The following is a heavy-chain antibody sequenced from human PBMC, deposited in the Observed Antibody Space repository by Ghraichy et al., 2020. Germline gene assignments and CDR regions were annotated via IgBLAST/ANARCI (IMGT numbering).Heavy chain of an antibody. CDR3: ARARVKIDGSQQPYYYGMDV. J-gene: IGHJ6*02. CDR1: GGSISSYY. Sequence: SETLSLTCTVSGGSISSYYWSWIRQPPGKGLEWIGYIYYSGSTNYNPSLKSRVTISVDTSKNQFSLKLSSVTAADTAVYYCARARVKIDGSQQPYYYGMDVWGQGTTVTVSS. V-gene: IGHV4-59*01. CDR2: IYYSGST. D-gene: IGHD5-24*01.